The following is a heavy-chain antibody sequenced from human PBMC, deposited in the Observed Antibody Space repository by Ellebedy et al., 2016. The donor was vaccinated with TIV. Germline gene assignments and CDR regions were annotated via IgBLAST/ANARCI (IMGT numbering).Heavy chain of an antibody. V-gene: IGHV1-2*02. J-gene: IGHJ5*02. D-gene: IGHD3-10*01. CDR3: TKAKGPNIRGVIIGVFDP. CDR2: INPNTGVT. Sequence: ASVKVSCKASGYTFTDHNMHWVRQAPGQGLEWMGWINPNTGVTDYAQKFQDRVAMTRDTSITTVYMELRRLRSDDTAVYYCTKAKGPNIRGVIIGVFDPWGQGTLVTVSS. CDR1: GYTFTDHN.